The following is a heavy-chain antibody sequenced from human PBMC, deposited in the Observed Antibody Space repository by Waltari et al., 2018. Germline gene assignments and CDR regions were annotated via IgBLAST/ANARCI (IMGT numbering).Heavy chain of an antibody. D-gene: IGHD5-12*01. Sequence: EVQLVESGGGLAQPGGSLRLSCVASGVTVRCYWMHCVRHAPGKGLVWVSRINSDVSTTNYADSVKGRFTISRDNAKNTLYLQMNSLRAEDTAVYYCAKGGGWLQDYWGQGTLVTVSS. CDR1: GVTVRCYW. J-gene: IGHJ4*02. CDR3: AKGGGWLQDY. V-gene: IGHV3-74*01. CDR2: INSDVSTT.